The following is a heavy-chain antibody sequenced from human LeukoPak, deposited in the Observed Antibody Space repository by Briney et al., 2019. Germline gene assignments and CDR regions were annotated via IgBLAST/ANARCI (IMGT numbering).Heavy chain of an antibody. J-gene: IGHJ4*02. Sequence: PSETLSLTCIVSGGSVSNYYWSWIRQSPGKGLEWIGYIYYSGSTNYNPSLKSRVTISVDTSKNQFSLKLSSVTAADTAVYYCARALGVTNFDYWGQGTLVTVSS. CDR3: ARALGVTNFDY. V-gene: IGHV4-59*02. CDR1: GGSVSNYY. D-gene: IGHD2-21*02. CDR2: IYYSGST.